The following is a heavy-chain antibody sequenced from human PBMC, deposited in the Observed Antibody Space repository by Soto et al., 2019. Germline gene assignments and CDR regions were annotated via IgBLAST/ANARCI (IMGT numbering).Heavy chain of an antibody. CDR1: GGSISSSSYY. J-gene: IGHJ4*02. D-gene: IGHD3-3*01. CDR3: ASGLVYDFWSGYPKYYFDY. Sequence: SETLSLTCTVSGGSISSSSYYWGWIGQPPGKGLEWIGSIYYSGSTYYNPSLKSRVTISVDTSKNQFSLKLSSVTAADTAVYYCASGLVYDFWSGYPKYYFDYWGQGTLVTVSS. V-gene: IGHV4-39*01. CDR2: IYYSGST.